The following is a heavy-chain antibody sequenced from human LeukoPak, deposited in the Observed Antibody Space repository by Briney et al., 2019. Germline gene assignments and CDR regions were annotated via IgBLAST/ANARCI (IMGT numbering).Heavy chain of an antibody. CDR1: GGSISSSNW. D-gene: IGHD1-26*01. CDR2: IYHGGST. V-gene: IGHV4-4*02. CDR3: ARQAIVGATTGAFDM. J-gene: IGHJ3*02. Sequence: PSETLSLTCAVSGGSISSSNWWSWVRQPPGKGLEWIGEIYHGGSTNHNPSLKSRVTISVDKSKNQFSLNLSSVTAADTAVYYCARQAIVGATTGAFDMWGQGTMVTVSS.